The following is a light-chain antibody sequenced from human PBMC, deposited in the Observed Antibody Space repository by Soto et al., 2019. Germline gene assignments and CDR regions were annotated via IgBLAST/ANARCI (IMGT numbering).Light chain of an antibody. Sequence: QSALTQPASVSGSPGQSITISCTGTSSDVGGYNYVSWYQQHPGKAPKLMIYEVSNRPSGVSNRFSGSKSGNTASLTTSGLQAEDEADYYCSSYTSSSTRVFGTGTKATVL. V-gene: IGLV2-14*01. CDR3: SSYTSSSTRV. J-gene: IGLJ1*01. CDR2: EVS. CDR1: SSDVGGYNY.